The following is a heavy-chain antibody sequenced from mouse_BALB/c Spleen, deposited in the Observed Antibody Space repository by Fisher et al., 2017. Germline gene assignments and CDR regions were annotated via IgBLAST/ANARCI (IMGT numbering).Heavy chain of an antibody. V-gene: IGHV1-69*02. Sequence: KFKGKATLTVDKSSSTAYMQLSSLTSEDSAVYYCARRDGNRYFDVWGAGTTVTVSS. CDR3: ARRDGNRYFDV. J-gene: IGHJ1*01. D-gene: IGHD1-1*01.